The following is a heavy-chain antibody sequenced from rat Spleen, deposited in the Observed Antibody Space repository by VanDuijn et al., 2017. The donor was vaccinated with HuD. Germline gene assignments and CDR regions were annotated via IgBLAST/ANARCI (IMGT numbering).Heavy chain of an antibody. V-gene: IGHV3-3*01. CDR2: INSSGTT. D-gene: IGHD1-2*01. CDR1: GYYITNSYR. CDR3: ASLYSSYSLYYFDY. J-gene: IGHJ2*01. Sequence: EVQLQESGPGLVKPSQSPSLPCSVTGYYITNSYRWNWSRKFPGNKLEWMGYINSSGTTNFNPPLKCRISIIRDILKNKSFMQVNSVTTEDTATYYCASLYSSYSLYYFDYWGQGVMVTVSS.